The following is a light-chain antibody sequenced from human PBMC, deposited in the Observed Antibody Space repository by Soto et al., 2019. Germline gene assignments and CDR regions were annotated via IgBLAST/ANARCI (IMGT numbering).Light chain of an antibody. CDR3: QVWDTNTGI. CDR1: NIGSKI. V-gene: IGLV3-9*01. J-gene: IGLJ2*01. Sequence: SYELTQSLSVSVAQVQTASITCGGNNIGSKIVPWYQQRPGQAPVVVIYRDKYRPSGIPERFSGSNSGNTATLTITRAQAGDEADYYCQVWDTNTGIFGVGTQVTVL. CDR2: RDK.